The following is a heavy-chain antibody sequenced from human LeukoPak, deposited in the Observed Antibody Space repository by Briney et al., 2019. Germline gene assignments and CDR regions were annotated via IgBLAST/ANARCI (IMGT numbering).Heavy chain of an antibody. Sequence: PGGSLRLSCAASVFTFSSYSMNCVRQAPGKGLEWVSSISSSSSYIYYADSVKGRFTISRDNAKNSLYLQMNSLRAEDTAVYYCARSSPHCSSTSCYNDAFDIWGQGTMVTVSS. CDR1: VFTFSSYS. CDR2: ISSSSSYI. CDR3: ARSSPHCSSTSCYNDAFDI. V-gene: IGHV3-21*01. D-gene: IGHD2-2*02. J-gene: IGHJ3*02.